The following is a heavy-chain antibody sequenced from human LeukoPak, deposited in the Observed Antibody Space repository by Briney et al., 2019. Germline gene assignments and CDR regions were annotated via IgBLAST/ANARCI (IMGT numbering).Heavy chain of an antibody. D-gene: IGHD5-24*01. V-gene: IGHV4-39*01. CDR2: IYYSGST. J-gene: IGHJ4*02. CDR3: ASQMATMLFDY. Sequence: SETLSLTCTVSGGSISSSSYYWGWIRQPPGKGLEWIGSIYYSGSTYYNPSLKSRVTISVDTSKNQFSLKLSSVTAADTAVYYCASQMATMLFDYWGQGTLVTVSS. CDR1: GGSISSSSYY.